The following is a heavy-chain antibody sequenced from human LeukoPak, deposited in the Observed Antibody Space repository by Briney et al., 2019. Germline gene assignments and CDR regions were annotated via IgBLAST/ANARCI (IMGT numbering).Heavy chain of an antibody. V-gene: IGHV4-34*01. CDR1: GGSFSGYY. CDR2: INHSGST. D-gene: IGHD3-3*01. J-gene: IGHJ4*02. Sequence: SETLSLTCAVYGGSFSGYYWSWIRQPPGKGLEWIGEINHSGSTNYNPSLKSRVTISVDTSKNQFSLKLSSVTAADTAVYYCATLYDFWSGYPYDYWGQGTLVTVSS. CDR3: ATLYDFWSGYPYDY.